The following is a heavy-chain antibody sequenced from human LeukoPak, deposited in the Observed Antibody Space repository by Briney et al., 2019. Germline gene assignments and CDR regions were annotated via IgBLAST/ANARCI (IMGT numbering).Heavy chain of an antibody. CDR3: ARDTDYGDYAYYFDY. D-gene: IGHD4-17*01. CDR2: IIPILGIA. Sequence: SVKVSCKASGGTFSSYAISWVRQAPGQGLEWMGRIIPILGIANYAQKFQGRVTITADKSTSTAYMEQSSLRSEDTAVYYCARDTDYGDYAYYFDYWGQGTLVTVSS. V-gene: IGHV1-69*04. CDR1: GGTFSSYA. J-gene: IGHJ4*02.